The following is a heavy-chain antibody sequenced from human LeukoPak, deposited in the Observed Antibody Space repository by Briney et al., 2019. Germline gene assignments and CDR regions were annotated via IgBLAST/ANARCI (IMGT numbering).Heavy chain of an antibody. Sequence: GGSLRLSCAASGFTFSDHPMNWVRQAPGEGLEWVSYISGGSDSIYYADSVKGRFTISRDNAKTSLYLQMNSLRDEDTAVYFCARDRPPVGAIDYWGQGTLVTVSS. J-gene: IGHJ4*02. CDR3: ARDRPPVGAIDY. D-gene: IGHD1-26*01. CDR2: ISGGSDSI. V-gene: IGHV3-48*02. CDR1: GFTFSDHP.